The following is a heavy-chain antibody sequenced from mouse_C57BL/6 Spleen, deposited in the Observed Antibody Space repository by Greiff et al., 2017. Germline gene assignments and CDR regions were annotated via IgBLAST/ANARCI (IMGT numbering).Heavy chain of an antibody. D-gene: IGHD2-4*01. CDR3: AREEGDYDSWFAY. J-gene: IGHJ3*01. CDR2: ISYDGSN. CDR1: GYSITSGYY. Sequence: VQLQQSGPGLVKPSQSLSLTCSVTGYSITSGYYWNWIRQFPGNKLEWMGYISYDGSNNYNPSLKNRISITRDTSKNQFFLKLNSVTTEDTATYYCAREEGDYDSWFAYWGQGTLVTVSA. V-gene: IGHV3-6*01.